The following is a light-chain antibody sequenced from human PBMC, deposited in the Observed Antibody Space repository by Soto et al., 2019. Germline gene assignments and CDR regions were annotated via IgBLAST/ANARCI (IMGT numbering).Light chain of an antibody. V-gene: IGKV3-15*01. CDR2: GAS. CDR1: QSVSSN. Sequence: EIVMTQSPATLSVSPGERATLSCRASQSVSSNLAWYQQKPGQAPRLLIYGASTRATGIPARFSGSGSGTEFTLTISSLQSEDFAVYYCKQYNNWPRWTFGQGTKVEIK. J-gene: IGKJ1*01. CDR3: KQYNNWPRWT.